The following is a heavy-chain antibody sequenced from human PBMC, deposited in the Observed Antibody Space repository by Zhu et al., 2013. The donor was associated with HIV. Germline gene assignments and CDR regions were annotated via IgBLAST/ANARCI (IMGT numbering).Heavy chain of an antibody. D-gene: IGHD2-21*01. V-gene: IGHV1-3*01. Sequence: QVQLVQSGAEVKKPGASVKVSCKASGYTFTSYAMHWVRQAPGQRLEWMGWINAGNGNTKYSQKFQGRVTITRDTSASTAYMELSSLRSEDTAVYYCARCHIYYYYYGMDVWGQGTTVTVSS. CDR1: GYTFTSYA. CDR2: INAGNGNT. CDR3: ARCHIYYYYYGMDV. J-gene: IGHJ6*02.